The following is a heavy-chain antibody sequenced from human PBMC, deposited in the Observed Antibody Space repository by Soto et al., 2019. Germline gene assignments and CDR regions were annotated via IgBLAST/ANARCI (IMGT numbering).Heavy chain of an antibody. D-gene: IGHD5-18*01. CDR3: AKVGSYGYSSNFDY. V-gene: IGHV3-23*01. J-gene: IGHJ4*02. CDR2: ISGSVGST. Sequence: EVQLLESGGGLVQPGGSLRLSCAASGFTFSSYAMSWVRQAPGKGLEWVSAISGSVGSTYYADSVKGRFTISRDNSKNTLYLQMNSLRAEYTAVYYYAKVGSYGYSSNFDYWGQGTLVTVSS. CDR1: GFTFSSYA.